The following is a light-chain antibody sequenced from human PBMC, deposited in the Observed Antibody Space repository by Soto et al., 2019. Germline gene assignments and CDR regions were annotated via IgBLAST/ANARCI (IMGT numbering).Light chain of an antibody. J-gene: IGKJ3*01. CDR3: QQYGSSRGPFT. V-gene: IGKV3-20*01. CDR2: DAS. Sequence: EIVLTQSPGTLSLSPGERATLSCRASQSFSSNHLAWYQQIPGRTPRLLIYDASSRAPGIPDRFSGSGSGTDFTLTITRLEPEDFAVYYCQQYGSSRGPFTFGPGTKVDIK. CDR1: QSFSSNH.